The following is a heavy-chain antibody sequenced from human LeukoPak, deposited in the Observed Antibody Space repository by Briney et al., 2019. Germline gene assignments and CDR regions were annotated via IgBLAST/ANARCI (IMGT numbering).Heavy chain of an antibody. J-gene: IGHJ4*02. Sequence: GGSLRLSCAASEFTVSSNYMSWVRQAPGKGLEWVSVIYSGGSTYYADSVKGRFTISRDNSKNTLYLQMNSLRAEDTAVYYCARGESSGWPFDYWGQGTLVTVSS. V-gene: IGHV3-53*01. CDR2: IYSGGST. D-gene: IGHD6-19*01. CDR1: EFTVSSNY. CDR3: ARGESSGWPFDY.